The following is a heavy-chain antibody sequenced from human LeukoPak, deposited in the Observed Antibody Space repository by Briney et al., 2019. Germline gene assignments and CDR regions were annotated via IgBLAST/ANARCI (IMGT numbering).Heavy chain of an antibody. CDR1: GFTFSDYG. D-gene: IGHD1-7*01. Sequence: PGRSLRLSCAASGFTFSDYGMHWVRQAPGKGLEWVAVISYDGSDKYYADSVKGRFTISRDNSKNTLYLQMNSLRTEDTALYYCAKIRVVFNWNYAYYFDSWGQGTLVTVSS. CDR2: ISYDGSDK. CDR3: AKIRVVFNWNYAYYFDS. V-gene: IGHV3-30*18. J-gene: IGHJ4*02.